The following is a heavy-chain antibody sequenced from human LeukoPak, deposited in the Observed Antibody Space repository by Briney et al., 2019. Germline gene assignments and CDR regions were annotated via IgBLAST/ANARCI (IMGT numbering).Heavy chain of an antibody. D-gene: IGHD6-13*01. CDR2: IRYDGSNK. CDR1: GFTFSSYG. V-gene: IGHV3-30*02. CDR3: AKGGSYSSPVYAEYFQH. Sequence: GGSLRLSCAASGFTFSSYGMHWVRQAPGKGLEWVAFIRYDGSNKYYADSVKGRFTISRDNSKNTLYLQMNSLRAEDTAVYYCAKGGSYSSPVYAEYFQHWGQGTLVTVSS. J-gene: IGHJ1*01.